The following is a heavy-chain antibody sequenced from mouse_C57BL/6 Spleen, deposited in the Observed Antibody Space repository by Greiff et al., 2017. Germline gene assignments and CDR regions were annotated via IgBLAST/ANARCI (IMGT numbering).Heavy chain of an antibody. D-gene: IGHD2-5*01. J-gene: IGHJ4*01. V-gene: IGHV2-2*01. CDR3: ASNSNYAY. CDR1: GFSLTSYG. Sequence: QVQLQQSGPGLVQPSQSLSITCTVSGFSLTSYGVHWVRQSPGKGLEWLGVIWSGGSTDYNAAFISRLSISKDNSKSQVFFKMNSLQADDTAIYYCASNSNYAYWGQGTSVTVSS. CDR2: IWSGGST.